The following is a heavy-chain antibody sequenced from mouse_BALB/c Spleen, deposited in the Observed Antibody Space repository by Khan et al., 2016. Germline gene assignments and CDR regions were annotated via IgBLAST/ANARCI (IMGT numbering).Heavy chain of an antibody. CDR3: ARVTPFAN. D-gene: IGHD2-12*01. CDR2: IYPGAGDT. V-gene: IGHV1-80*01. J-gene: IGHJ3*01. CDR1: GFAFSSYW. Sequence: QVQLQQSGAELVRPGSSVKISCKASGFAFSSYWMNWVKQRPGQGLEWIGQIYPGAGDTNYNGKFKGKATLTADKSSSTAYMQISSLTSEDSAVYFRARVTPFANWGQGTLVTVSA.